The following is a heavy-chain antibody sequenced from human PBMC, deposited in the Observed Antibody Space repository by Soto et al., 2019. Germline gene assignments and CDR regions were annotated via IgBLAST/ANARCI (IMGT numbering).Heavy chain of an antibody. CDR2: ISGDSGSS. CDR1: GFTFEAYS. D-gene: IGHD3-3*01. CDR3: TKPRSPRPGFNAFGL. J-gene: IGHJ3*01. Sequence: GGSLRLSCAASGFTFEAYSLHWVRQLPGKGLEWVAGISGDSGSSGYADSVRGRFTVSRDNAKNSLFLQMSSLNPEDTAPYYSTKPRSPRPGFNAFGLWGQRTMGTASS. V-gene: IGHV3-9*01.